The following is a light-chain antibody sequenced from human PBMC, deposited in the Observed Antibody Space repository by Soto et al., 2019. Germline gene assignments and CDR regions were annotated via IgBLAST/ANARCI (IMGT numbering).Light chain of an antibody. V-gene: IGKV3-15*01. J-gene: IGKJ4*01. CDR2: GAS. CDR1: QIISSN. CDR3: QQYNNWPLT. Sequence: EIVMTQSPATLSVSPGERATLSCRASQIISSNLAWYQQKAGQAPRLLIYGASTRATGVPARFSGSGSGTEFTLTISSLQSEDFAVYYCQQYNNWPLTFGGGTKVEIK.